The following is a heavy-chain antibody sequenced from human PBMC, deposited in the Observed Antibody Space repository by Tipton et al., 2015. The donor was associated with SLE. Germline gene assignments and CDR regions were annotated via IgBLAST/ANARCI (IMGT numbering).Heavy chain of an antibody. Sequence: SLRLSCAASGFTLSRSAMNWVRQAPGKGLEWVSVIYSGGSTYYADSVKGRFTISRDNSKNTLYLQMNSLRAEDTAVYYCAKDKTSGSYGFYFDYWGQGTLVTVSS. V-gene: IGHV3-23*03. CDR3: AKDKTSGSYGFYFDY. D-gene: IGHD1-26*01. CDR2: IYSGGST. CDR1: GFTLSRSA. J-gene: IGHJ4*02.